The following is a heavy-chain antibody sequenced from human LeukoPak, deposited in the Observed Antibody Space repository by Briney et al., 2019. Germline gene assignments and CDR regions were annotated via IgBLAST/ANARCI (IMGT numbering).Heavy chain of an antibody. CDR1: GGSISSSSYY. D-gene: IGHD6-19*01. J-gene: IGHJ4*02. CDR3: ARHASVSGNWPRPLHY. CDR2: IYYTGST. V-gene: IGHV4-39*01. Sequence: SETLSLTCTVSGGSISSSSYYWGWIRQPPGKGLEWIGNIYYTGSTYYNPSLKSRVTISVDTSKNQFSLEPTSVTAADTAVYYCARHASVSGNWPRPLHYWGQGSLVTVSS.